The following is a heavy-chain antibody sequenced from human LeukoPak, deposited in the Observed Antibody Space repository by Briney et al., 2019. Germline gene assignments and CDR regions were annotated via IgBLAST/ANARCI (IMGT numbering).Heavy chain of an antibody. CDR2: IYYSGTT. D-gene: IGHD4-17*01. CDR1: GGSTSHYY. J-gene: IGHJ6*02. CDR3: AREDPQTTVPEGMDV. V-gene: IGHV4-59*01. Sequence: SETLSLTCTVSGGSTSHYYWSWIRQSPGKGLEWIGYIYYSGTTNYNPSLKSRVTISVDTSRNQFSLQLRSVTAADTAVYYCAREDPQTTVPEGMDVWGQGTTVIVSS.